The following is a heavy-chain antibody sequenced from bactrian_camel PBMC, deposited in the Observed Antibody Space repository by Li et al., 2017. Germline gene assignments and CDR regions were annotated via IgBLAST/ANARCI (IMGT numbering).Heavy chain of an antibody. CDR1: RYTFSVGC. V-gene: IGHV3S33*01. CDR3: ALAERRYCNDGGAAEADFGI. D-gene: IGHD7*01. J-gene: IGHJ6*01. CDR2: ISVNIAGGSP. Sequence: HVQLVESGGGSVQNGGSLKLSCSDSRYTFSVGCMGWFRQAPGKEREGVSFISVNIAGGSPYYADSVKDRFTISRDNSKRTIYLQMTQLKPEDTAMYYCALAERRYCNDGGAAEADFGIWGQGTQVTVS.